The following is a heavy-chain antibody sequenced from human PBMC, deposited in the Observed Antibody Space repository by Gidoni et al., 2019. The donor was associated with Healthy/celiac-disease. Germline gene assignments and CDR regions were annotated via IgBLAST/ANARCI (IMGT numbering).Heavy chain of an antibody. CDR1: GFTFRSYG. CDR2: IWYDGSNK. CDR3: ARVSLPYSGYDYGGGDYYYGMDV. J-gene: IGHJ6*02. D-gene: IGHD5-12*01. Sequence: QVQLVESGGGVGQPGRSLILSCAASGFTFRSYGMPGVRQAPGKGRAWVAVIWYDGSNKYYADSVKGRFTISRDNSKNTLYLQMNSLRAEDTAVYYCARVSLPYSGYDYGGGDYYYGMDVWGQGTTVTVSS. V-gene: IGHV3-33*01.